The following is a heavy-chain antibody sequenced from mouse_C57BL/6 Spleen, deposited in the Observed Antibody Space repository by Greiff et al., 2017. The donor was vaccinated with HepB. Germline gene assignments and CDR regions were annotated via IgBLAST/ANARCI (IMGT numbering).Heavy chain of an antibody. D-gene: IGHD2-5*01. CDR1: GYAFSSSW. V-gene: IGHV1-82*01. Sequence: VQLQQSGPELVKPGASVKISCKASGYAFSSSWMNWVKQRPGKGLEWIGRIYPGDGDTNYNGKFKGKATLTADKSSSTAYMQLSSLTSADSAVYFCARSDSNYGFYFDYWGQGTTLTVSS. CDR2: IYPGDGDT. CDR3: ARSDSNYGFYFDY. J-gene: IGHJ2*01.